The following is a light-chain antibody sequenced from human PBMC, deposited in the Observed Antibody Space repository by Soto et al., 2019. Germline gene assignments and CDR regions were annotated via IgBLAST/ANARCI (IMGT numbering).Light chain of an antibody. CDR2: DAS. J-gene: IGKJ2*01. CDR3: QQRSNWPI. Sequence: EIVLTQSPATLSLSPGERATLSCRASQSVSSYLAWYQQKPSQAPRLLIYDASNRATGIPARFSGSGSGTDFSLTSSSLEPEDFAVYYCQQRSNWPIFGQGTKLEIK. CDR1: QSVSSY. V-gene: IGKV3-11*01.